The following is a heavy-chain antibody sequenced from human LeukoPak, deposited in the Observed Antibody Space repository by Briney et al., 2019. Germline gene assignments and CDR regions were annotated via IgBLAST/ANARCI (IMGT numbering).Heavy chain of an antibody. CDR1: GGSFSGYY. J-gene: IGHJ6*02. CDR3: ARDSYGSGAYYGMDV. D-gene: IGHD3-10*01. Sequence: SETLSLTCSVSGGSFSGYYWSWIRQPPGKRLEWIGYIYSSGSTDCNPSLKSRVTMSVDTSKNQFSLVLSSVTAADTAIYYCARDSYGSGAYYGMDVWGQGTTVTVSS. CDR2: IYSSGST. V-gene: IGHV4-59*01.